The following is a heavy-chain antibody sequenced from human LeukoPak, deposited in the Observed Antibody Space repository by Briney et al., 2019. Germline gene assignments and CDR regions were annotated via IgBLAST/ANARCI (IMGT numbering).Heavy chain of an antibody. CDR1: GITLSNYA. D-gene: IGHD5-18*01. CDR2: IGGSGDSK. Sequence: PGGSLRLSCAASGITLSNYAMSWVRQAPGKGLEWVSGIGGSGDSKYYADSVKGRFTISRDNSKNTLYLQMNSLRAEDTAVYYCANSLGIRQFDYWGQGTLVTVSS. V-gene: IGHV3-23*01. J-gene: IGHJ4*02. CDR3: ANSLGIRQFDY.